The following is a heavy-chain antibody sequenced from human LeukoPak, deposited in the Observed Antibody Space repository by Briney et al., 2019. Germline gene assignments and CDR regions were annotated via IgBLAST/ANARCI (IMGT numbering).Heavy chain of an antibody. CDR1: GGTFSSYA. V-gene: IGHV1-3*01. Sequence: ASVKVSCKASGGTFSSYAISWVRQAPGQGLEWMGWINAGNGNTKYSQKFQGRVTITRDASASTAYMELSSLRSEDTAVYYCARGRCSSTSCAPWWFDPWGQGTLVTVSS. CDR2: INAGNGNT. CDR3: ARGRCSSTSCAPWWFDP. J-gene: IGHJ5*02. D-gene: IGHD2-2*01.